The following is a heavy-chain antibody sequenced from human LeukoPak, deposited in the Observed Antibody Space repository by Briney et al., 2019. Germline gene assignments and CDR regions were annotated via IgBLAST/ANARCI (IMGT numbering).Heavy chain of an antibody. J-gene: IGHJ4*02. D-gene: IGHD5-18*01. Sequence: ASETLSLTCTVSGGSISSYYWSWIRQPAGKGLEWIGRIYTSGSTNYNPSLKSRVTISVDTSKNQFSLKLSSVTAADTAVYYCARVPLRYSYGYIDYWGQETLVTVSS. CDR2: IYTSGST. CDR1: GGSISSYY. V-gene: IGHV4-4*07. CDR3: ARVPLRYSYGYIDY.